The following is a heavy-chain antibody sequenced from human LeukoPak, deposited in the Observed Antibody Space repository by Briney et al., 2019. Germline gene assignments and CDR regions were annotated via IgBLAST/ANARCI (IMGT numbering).Heavy chain of an antibody. D-gene: IGHD1-7*01. J-gene: IGHJ4*02. CDR2: IGSKANSYAT. CDR1: GFTFSGSA. Sequence: GGSLRLSCAASGFTFSGSAMHWVRQASGKGLEWVGRIGSKANSYATAYAASVKGRFTISRDDSKNTAYLQINSMKTEDTAVYYCTRHGNSGDYWGQGTLVTVSS. CDR3: TRHGNSGDY. V-gene: IGHV3-73*01.